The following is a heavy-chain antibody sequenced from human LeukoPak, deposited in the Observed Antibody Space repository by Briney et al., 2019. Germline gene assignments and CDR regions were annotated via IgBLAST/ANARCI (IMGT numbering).Heavy chain of an antibody. CDR2: IIPIFGTA. V-gene: IGHV1-69*13. Sequence: ASVKVSCKASGGTFSSYAISWVRQAPGQGLEWMGGIIPIFGTANYAQKFQGRVTITADESTSTAYMELSSLRSDDTAVYYCARDLGYSSSHFDYWGQGTLVTVSS. J-gene: IGHJ4*02. CDR1: GGTFSSYA. D-gene: IGHD6-6*01. CDR3: ARDLGYSSSHFDY.